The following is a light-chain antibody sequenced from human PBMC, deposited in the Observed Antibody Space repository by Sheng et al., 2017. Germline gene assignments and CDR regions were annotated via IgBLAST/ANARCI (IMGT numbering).Light chain of an antibody. Sequence: ILLTQFPGTLSLSSGERATLSCRASHTIDSRLLVWYQQRPGQAPRVLIYDVSTRATGIPDRFSGSVSGTDYTLDIGRLEPEDAGVYYCQQRNNWPLTFGGGTKVEIK. J-gene: IGKJ4*01. CDR3: QQRNNWPLT. CDR1: HTIDSRL. CDR2: DVS. V-gene: IGKV3D-20*02.